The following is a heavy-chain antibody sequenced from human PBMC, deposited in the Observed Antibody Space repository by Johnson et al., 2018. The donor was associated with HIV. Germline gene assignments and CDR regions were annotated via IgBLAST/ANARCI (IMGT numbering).Heavy chain of an antibody. CDR1: GFTFSNAW. Sequence: VQLVESGGGLVKPGGSLRLSCAASGFTFSNAWMSWVRQAPGKGLEWVGRIKSKTDGGTTDYAAPVKGRFTISRDDSKNTLYLQMNSLKTEDTAVYYCTTDPSGGSPFDALDIWGQGTMVTVSS. V-gene: IGHV3-15*01. CDR3: TTDPSGGSPFDALDI. CDR2: IKSKTDGGTT. D-gene: IGHD2-15*01. J-gene: IGHJ3*02.